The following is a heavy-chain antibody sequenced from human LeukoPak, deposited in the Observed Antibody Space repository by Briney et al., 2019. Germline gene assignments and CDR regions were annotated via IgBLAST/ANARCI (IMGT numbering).Heavy chain of an antibody. D-gene: IGHD3-22*01. CDR1: GFSFSGYA. V-gene: IGHV3-30*04. J-gene: IGHJ4*02. Sequence: GGSLRLSCVASGFSFSGYAIHWVRQAPGKWLEWVALISYNGRRKEFAASVKGRFTIDRDNSKNTVYLQMNNRRPDDTAIYFCARQEARNYYYEGLDYWGPGNLVTVSS. CDR3: ARQEARNYYYEGLDY. CDR2: ISYNGRRK.